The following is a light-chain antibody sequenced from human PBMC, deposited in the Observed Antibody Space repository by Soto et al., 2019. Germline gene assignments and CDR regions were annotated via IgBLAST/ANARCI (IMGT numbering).Light chain of an antibody. CDR3: QQSYSAPLT. J-gene: IGKJ4*01. V-gene: IGKV1-39*01. Sequence: DIPMTQSPSSLSASVGDRVTITCRASQSISSHLNWYQHKPGKAPNLLIYAASSLQTGVPSRFSGSGSGTDFTLTISSLQPEDFATYYCQQSYSAPLTFGGGTKVEIK. CDR1: QSISSH. CDR2: AAS.